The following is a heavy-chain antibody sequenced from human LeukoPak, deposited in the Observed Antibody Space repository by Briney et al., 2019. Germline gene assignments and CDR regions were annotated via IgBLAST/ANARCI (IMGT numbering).Heavy chain of an antibody. CDR3: ARGGRTYYYDSSGYVPYYYYMDV. J-gene: IGHJ6*03. CDR2: ISAYNGNT. CDR1: GYTFTSYG. V-gene: IGHV1-18*01. Sequence: GASVKVSCKASGYTFTSYGISWVRQAPGQGLEWMGWISAYNGNTNYAQRLQGRVTITADESTSTAYMELRSLRSDDTAVYYCARGGRTYYYDSSGYVPYYYYMDVWGKGTTVTVSS. D-gene: IGHD3-22*01.